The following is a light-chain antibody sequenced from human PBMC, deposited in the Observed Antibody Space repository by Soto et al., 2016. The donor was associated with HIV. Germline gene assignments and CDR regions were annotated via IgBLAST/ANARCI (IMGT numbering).Light chain of an antibody. CDR2: KAS. J-gene: IGKJ1*01. CDR1: QSISSW. Sequence: DIQMTQSPSTLYASVGDRVTITCRASQSISSWVAWYQQKPGKAPNLLIYKASNLESGVPSRFSGGGSGTEFTLTISSLQPDDFATYYCQQYQTEEGTFGQGTTVEIK. V-gene: IGKV1-5*03. CDR3: QQYQTEEGT.